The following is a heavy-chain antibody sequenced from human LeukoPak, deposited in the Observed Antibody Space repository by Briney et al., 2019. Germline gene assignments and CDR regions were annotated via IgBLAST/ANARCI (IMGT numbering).Heavy chain of an antibody. CDR2: IYYSGST. CDR1: GGSIGSSSYY. CDR3: ARRLSWLRGTYFYGMDV. J-gene: IGHJ6*02. Sequence: SETLSLTCTVSGGSIGSSSYYWGWIRQPPGKGLEWIGSIYYSGSTYYNPSLKSRVTISVDTSKNQFSLKLSSVTAADTAVYYCARRLSWLRGTYFYGMDVWGQGTTVTVSS. V-gene: IGHV4-39*01. D-gene: IGHD5-24*01.